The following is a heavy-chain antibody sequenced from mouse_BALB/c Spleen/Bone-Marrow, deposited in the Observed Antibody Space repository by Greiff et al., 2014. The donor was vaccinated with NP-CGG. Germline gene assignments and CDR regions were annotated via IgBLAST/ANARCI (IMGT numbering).Heavy chain of an antibody. CDR2: INPYNGDT. J-gene: IGHJ2*01. V-gene: IGHV1-37*01. CDR1: GYSFTGYF. Sequence: LVESXPELVKPGASVKISCKASGYSFTGYFMNWVKQSHGKSLEWIGRINPYNGDTFYNQKFKGKATLTVDKSSSTAHMELLSLTSEDSAVFYCGRVYNYGSSYFDYWGQGTTLTVSS. CDR3: GRVYNYGSSYFDY. D-gene: IGHD1-1*01.